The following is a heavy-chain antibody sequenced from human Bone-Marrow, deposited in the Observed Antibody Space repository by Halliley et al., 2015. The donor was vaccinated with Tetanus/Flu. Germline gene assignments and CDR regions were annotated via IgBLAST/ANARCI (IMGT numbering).Heavy chain of an antibody. D-gene: IGHD3-10*01. Sequence: WASAIGGSGPGTYYGDSVKGRFPISRENSKGTVFLQRNSLRAEDTARYYCASTRGFFYYFALDLWGQGATVTVSS. CDR3: ASTRGFFYYFALDL. CDR2: IGGSGPGT. J-gene: IGHJ6*02. V-gene: IGHV3-23*01.